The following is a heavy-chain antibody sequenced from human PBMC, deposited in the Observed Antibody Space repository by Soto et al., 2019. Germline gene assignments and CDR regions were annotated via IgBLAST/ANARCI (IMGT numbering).Heavy chain of an antibody. V-gene: IGHV3-33*01. CDR3: ARDPTKRWLQIRRLYYGMDV. CDR1: GFTFSSYG. Sequence: QVQLVESGGGVVQPGRSLRLSCAASGFTFSSYGMHWVRQAPGKGLEWVAVIWYDGTNKYYADSVKGRFTISRDNSKNTLDLQMTSLRAEDTAVYYCARDPTKRWLQIRRLYYGMDVWGQGTTVIVSS. CDR2: IWYDGTNK. D-gene: IGHD5-12*01. J-gene: IGHJ6*02.